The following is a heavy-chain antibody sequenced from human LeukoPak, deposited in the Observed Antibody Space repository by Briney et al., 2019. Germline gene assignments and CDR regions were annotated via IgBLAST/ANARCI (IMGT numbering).Heavy chain of an antibody. CDR2: IYSGGAI. V-gene: IGHV3-53*01. CDR1: GFAVGSNY. J-gene: IGHJ4*02. Sequence: GGSLRLSCVASGFAVGSNYMSWVRQAPGKGLEWVSLIYSGGAIRYADSVKGRFTISRDSSKNTLLLQMNDLTVEDTARYYCARRPGNWGQGILVTVSS. CDR3: ARRPGN. D-gene: IGHD1-14*01.